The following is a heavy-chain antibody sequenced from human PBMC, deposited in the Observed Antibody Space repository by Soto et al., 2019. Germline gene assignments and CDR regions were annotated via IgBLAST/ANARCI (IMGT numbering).Heavy chain of an antibody. CDR2: IIPMLGIA. D-gene: IGHD5-18*01. CDR1: GGTFSSYT. Sequence: QVQLVQSGDEVKKPGSSVEVSYKASGGTFSSYTFSWVRQAPGQGLEWMGRIIPMLGIANYAQKFQGRVTITADKSTSTAYMELSSLRSEDTAVYYCANRGYSYGFVIYWGQGTLVTVSS. CDR3: ANRGYSYGFVIY. J-gene: IGHJ4*02. V-gene: IGHV1-69*02.